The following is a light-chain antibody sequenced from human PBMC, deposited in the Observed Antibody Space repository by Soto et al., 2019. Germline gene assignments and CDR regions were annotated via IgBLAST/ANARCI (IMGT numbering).Light chain of an antibody. CDR1: EGVSSNY. CDR3: QQRSNWPSLT. V-gene: IGKV3-11*01. Sequence: EIVLTHSPGSLSLSLWDNATLFCRASEGVSSNYLPWFLPKHGRAARLLPYPASTRAADRPDRLSGCGSRTDFTLTISSLAPDESAVYYCQQRSNWPSLTFGGGTKVDIK. J-gene: IGKJ4*01. CDR2: PAS.